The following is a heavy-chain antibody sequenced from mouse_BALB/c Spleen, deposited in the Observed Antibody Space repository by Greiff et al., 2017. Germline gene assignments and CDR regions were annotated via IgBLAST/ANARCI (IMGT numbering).Heavy chain of an antibody. D-gene: IGHD2-13*01. CDR2: ISSYNGAT. V-gene: IGHV1S34*01. Sequence: LVKTGASVKISCTASGYSFTGSYMHWVKQSHGKSLEWIGYISSYNGATSYNQKFKGKVTFTVDTSSSTAYMQFNSLTSEDSAVYYCARGVRYFDDWGEGTTLTVST. J-gene: IGHJ2*01. CDR1: GYSFTGSY. CDR3: ARGVRYFDD.